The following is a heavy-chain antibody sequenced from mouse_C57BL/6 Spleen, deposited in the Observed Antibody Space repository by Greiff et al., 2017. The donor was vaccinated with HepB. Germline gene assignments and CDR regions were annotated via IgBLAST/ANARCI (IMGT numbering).Heavy chain of an antibody. CDR1: GFTFSSYA. CDR3: AREDYYGSSLSYWYFDV. D-gene: IGHD1-1*01. V-gene: IGHV5-4*01. J-gene: IGHJ1*03. Sequence: EVKVVESGGGLVKPGGSLKLSCAASGFTFSSYAMSWVRQTPEKRLEWVATISDGGSYTYYPDNVKGRFTISRDNAKNNLYLQMSHLKSEDTAMYYCAREDYYGSSLSYWYFDVWGTGTTVTVSS. CDR2: ISDGGSYT.